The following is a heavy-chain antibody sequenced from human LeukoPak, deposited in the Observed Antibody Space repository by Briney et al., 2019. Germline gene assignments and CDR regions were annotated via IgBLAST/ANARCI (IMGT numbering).Heavy chain of an antibody. J-gene: IGHJ5*02. CDR3: ARTIIEFGEYTNRDVGWWFDP. D-gene: IGHD3-10*01. Sequence: ASVKVSCKASGYTFTGYYMHWVRQAPGQRLEWMGWINPNSGGTNYAQKFQGRVTMTRDTSISTAYMELSRLRSDDTAVYYCARTIIEFGEYTNRDVGWWFDPWSQGTLVTVSS. CDR1: GYTFTGYY. CDR2: INPNSGGT. V-gene: IGHV1-2*02.